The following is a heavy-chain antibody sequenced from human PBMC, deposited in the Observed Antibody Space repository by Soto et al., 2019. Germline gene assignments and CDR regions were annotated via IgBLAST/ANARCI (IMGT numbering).Heavy chain of an antibody. CDR1: GGSISSYY. CDR3: ARPHGGSSGWDNWFDP. CDR2: IHYRGST. V-gene: IGHV4-59*01. D-gene: IGHD6-25*01. Sequence: QVQLQESGPGLVKPSETLSLTCTVSGGSISSYYWRWIRQPPGKGLEWIGYIHYRGSTNYNPSLKSRVTISVDTSKNQFSLKLNSVTATDTAVYYCARPHGGSSGWDNWFDPWGQGTLVTVSS. J-gene: IGHJ5*02.